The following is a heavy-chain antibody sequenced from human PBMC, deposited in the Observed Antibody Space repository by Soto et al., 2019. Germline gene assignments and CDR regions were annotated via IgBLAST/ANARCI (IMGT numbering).Heavy chain of an antibody. CDR3: ARAGHTVTPPHLAY. CDR1: GGTFSSYA. V-gene: IGHV1-69*13. Sequence: SVKVSCKASGGTFSSYAISWVRQAPGQGLEWMGGIIPIFGTANYAQKFQGRVTITADASTSTAYMELRSLRSEDTAVYYCARAGHTVTPPHLAYWGQGTLVTGSS. CDR2: IIPIFGTA. D-gene: IGHD4-17*01. J-gene: IGHJ4*02.